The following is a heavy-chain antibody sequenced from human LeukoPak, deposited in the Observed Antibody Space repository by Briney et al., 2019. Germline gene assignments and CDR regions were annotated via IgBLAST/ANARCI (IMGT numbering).Heavy chain of an antibody. CDR1: GGSFTEYY. V-gene: IGHV4-34*01. CDR3: ARDRRGTIFGVALRGNWFDP. CDR2: INHSGST. Sequence: SETLSLTCAVYGGSFTEYYWTWIRQSPGKGLEWIGEINHSGSTNYNPSLKSRVTISVDTSKNQFSLKLSSATAADTAVYYCARDRRGTIFGVALRGNWFDPWGQGTLVTVSS. D-gene: IGHD3-3*01. J-gene: IGHJ5*02.